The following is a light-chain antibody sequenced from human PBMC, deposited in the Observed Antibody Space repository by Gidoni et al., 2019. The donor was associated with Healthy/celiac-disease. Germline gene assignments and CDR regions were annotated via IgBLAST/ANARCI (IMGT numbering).Light chain of an antibody. Sequence: QSVLSQPPSPSGSPGQRVTISCSVSSSNIGSNYVYWYQQHPGTAPKLVIYSNKQRPSWVPDRFSGSRSGTSATLAISGRRSEDEADYYCAAWDDSLSGRVFGGGTKLTVL. CDR1: SSNIGSNY. J-gene: IGLJ2*01. CDR3: AAWDDSLSGRV. V-gene: IGLV1-47*02. CDR2: SNK.